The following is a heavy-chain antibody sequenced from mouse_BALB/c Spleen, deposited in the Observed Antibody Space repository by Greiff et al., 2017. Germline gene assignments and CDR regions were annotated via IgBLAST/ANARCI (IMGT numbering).Heavy chain of an antibody. CDR3: ANDGYFAWFAF. CDR2: IYPGDGDT. Sequence: QVQLQQSGPELVKPGASVKISCKASGYAFSSSWMNWVKQRPGQGLEWIGRIYPGDGDTNYNGKFKGKATLTADKSSSTAYMQLSSLTSVDSAVYFCANDGYFAWFAFWGQGTLVTVSA. V-gene: IGHV1-82*01. J-gene: IGHJ3*01. CDR1: GYAFSSSW. D-gene: IGHD2-3*01.